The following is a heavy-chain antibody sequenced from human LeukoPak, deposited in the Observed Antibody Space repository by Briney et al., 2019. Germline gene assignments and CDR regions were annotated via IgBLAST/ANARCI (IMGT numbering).Heavy chain of an antibody. CDR1: GGSISSYY. CDR3: ARVGRSSSMARGKYYYYYYMDV. D-gene: IGHD6-6*01. V-gene: IGHV4-4*07. J-gene: IGHJ6*03. CDR2: IYTSGST. Sequence: SETLSLTCTVSGGSISSYYWSWIRQPAGKGLEWIGRIYTSGSTNYNPSLKSRVTMSVDTSKNQFSLKLSSVIATDTAVYYCARVGRSSSMARGKYYYYYYMDVWGKGTTVTVSS.